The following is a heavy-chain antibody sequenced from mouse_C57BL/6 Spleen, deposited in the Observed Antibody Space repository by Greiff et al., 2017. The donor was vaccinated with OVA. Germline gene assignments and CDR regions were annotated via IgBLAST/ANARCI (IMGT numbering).Heavy chain of an antibody. CDR1: GYTFTDYY. J-gene: IGHJ4*01. Sequence: EVQLQQSGPELVKPGASVRISCKASGYTFTDYYMNWVKQSHGKSLEWIGDINPNNGGTSYNQKFKGKATLTVDKSSSTAYMELRSLTSEDSAVYYWARRSYYSNLYYYAMDYWGQGTSVTVSS. CDR2: INPNNGGT. D-gene: IGHD2-5*01. CDR3: ARRSYYSNLYYYAMDY. V-gene: IGHV1-26*01.